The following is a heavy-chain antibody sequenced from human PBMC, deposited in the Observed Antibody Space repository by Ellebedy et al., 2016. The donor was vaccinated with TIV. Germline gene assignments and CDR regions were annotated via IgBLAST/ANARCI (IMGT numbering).Heavy chain of an antibody. D-gene: IGHD3-9*01. CDR1: GGSISSYY. Sequence: MPSETLSLTCTVSGGSISSYYWSWLLQPPGKGLEWTGYIYYSGSTNYNPSLKSRVTISVDTSKNQFSLKLSSVTAADTAVYYCAREGGLRYFDWPETPFDYWGQGTLVTVSS. CDR3: AREGGLRYFDWPETPFDY. CDR2: IYYSGST. J-gene: IGHJ4*02. V-gene: IGHV4-59*12.